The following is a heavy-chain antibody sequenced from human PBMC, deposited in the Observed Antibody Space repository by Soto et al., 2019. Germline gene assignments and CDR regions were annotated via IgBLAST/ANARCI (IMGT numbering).Heavy chain of an antibody. V-gene: IGHV3-74*01. CDR3: ARDLSSCSSARCYSFYYGMDL. Sequence: GESLKISCTASGFNFSRFWTHWVRQVPGRGLVWVSHINSDGSRTSYADSVKGRFTISRDNAKNTLFLQMNSLRAEDTAVYYCARDLSSCSSARCYSFYYGMDLWGQGTTVTVSS. CDR2: INSDGSRT. D-gene: IGHD2-2*01. J-gene: IGHJ6*02. CDR1: GFNFSRFW.